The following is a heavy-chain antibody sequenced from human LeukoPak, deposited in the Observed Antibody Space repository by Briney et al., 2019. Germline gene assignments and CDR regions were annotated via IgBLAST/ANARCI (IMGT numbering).Heavy chain of an antibody. CDR3: ARGGGLDV. J-gene: IGHJ6*02. CDR2: INHNGNVN. CDR1: GFTFSSYW. V-gene: IGHV3-7*03. Sequence: PGGSLRLSCAASGFTFSSYWMKWARQAPGKGLEWVASINHNGNVNYYVDSVKGRFTISRDNAKNSLYLQMSNLRAEDTAAYFCARGGGLDVWGQGATVTVSS. D-gene: IGHD3-16*01.